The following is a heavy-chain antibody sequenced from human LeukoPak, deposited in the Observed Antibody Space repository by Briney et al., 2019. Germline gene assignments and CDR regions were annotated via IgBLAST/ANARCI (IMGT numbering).Heavy chain of an antibody. J-gene: IGHJ4*02. CDR1: GFTFNDYG. CDR3: VREEGFCSGGSCYAY. V-gene: IGHV3-20*04. CDR2: VNWNGGST. Sequence: GGSLRLSCAASGFTFNDYGMSWVRQAPGKGLEWVSIVNWNGGSTGYADSVKGRFTISRDNAKNSLYLQMNSLRAEDTALYYCVREEGFCSGGSCYAYWGQGTLVTVSS. D-gene: IGHD2-15*01.